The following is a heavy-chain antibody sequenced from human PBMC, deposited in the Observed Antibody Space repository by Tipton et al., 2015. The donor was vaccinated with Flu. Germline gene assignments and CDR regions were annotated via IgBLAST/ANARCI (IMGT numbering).Heavy chain of an antibody. CDR1: GYSISSGYY. CDR3: ASCHPLWLTLVDY. V-gene: IGHV4-38-2*02. Sequence: TLSLTCTVSGYSISSGYYWGWIRQPPGKGLEWIGSIYHSGSTYYNPSLKSRVTISVDTSKNQFSLRLSSVTAADTAVYYCASCHPLWLTLVDYWGQGTLVTVSS. D-gene: IGHD3-10*01. J-gene: IGHJ4*02. CDR2: IYHSGST.